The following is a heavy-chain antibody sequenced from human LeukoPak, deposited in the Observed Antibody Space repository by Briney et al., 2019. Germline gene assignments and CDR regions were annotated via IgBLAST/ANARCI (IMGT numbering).Heavy chain of an antibody. Sequence: GGSLRLSCAVSGLTVSSSFMSWVRQAPGKGLEWVANIKRDGSEKYYVDSVKGRFTISRGNVKNSLYLQMNSLRAEDTAVYYCAREYIGSSDFDYWGQGTLVTVSS. CDR1: GLTVSSSF. J-gene: IGHJ4*02. D-gene: IGHD1-26*01. V-gene: IGHV3-7*04. CDR3: AREYIGSSDFDY. CDR2: IKRDGSEK.